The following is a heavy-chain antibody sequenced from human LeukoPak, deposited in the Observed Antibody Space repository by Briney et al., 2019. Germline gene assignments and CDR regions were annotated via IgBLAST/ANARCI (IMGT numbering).Heavy chain of an antibody. D-gene: IGHD6-19*01. V-gene: IGHV4-39*07. Sequence: RPSETLSLTCTVPGGSISSSSYYWGWIRQPPGKGLEWIGRIYTSGSTNYNPSLKSRVTMSVDTSKNQFSLKLSSVTAADTAVYYCAGGRIAVAGTFSYYYYYGMDVWGQGTTVTVSS. CDR2: IYTSGST. CDR3: AGGRIAVAGTFSYYYYYGMDV. CDR1: GGSISSSSYY. J-gene: IGHJ6*02.